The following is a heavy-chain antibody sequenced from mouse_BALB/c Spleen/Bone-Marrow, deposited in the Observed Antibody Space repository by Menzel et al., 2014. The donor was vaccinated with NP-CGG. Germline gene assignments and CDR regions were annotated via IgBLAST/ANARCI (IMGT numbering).Heavy chain of an antibody. Sequence: EVKLVESGPGLVKPSQSLSLTCTVTGYSITSDYAWNWIRQFPGNKLEWMGYISYSGSTSYNPSLKSRISITRDTSKNQFFLQLNSVTTEDTATYYCARKDYYGSSNFDYWGQGTTLTVSS. CDR2: ISYSGST. J-gene: IGHJ2*01. V-gene: IGHV3-2*02. CDR3: ARKDYYGSSNFDY. D-gene: IGHD1-1*01. CDR1: GYSITSDYA.